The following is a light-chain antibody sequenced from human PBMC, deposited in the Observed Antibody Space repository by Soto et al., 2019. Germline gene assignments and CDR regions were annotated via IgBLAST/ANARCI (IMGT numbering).Light chain of an antibody. V-gene: IGLV2-23*01. Sequence: QSALTQPASVSGSPGQSITISCTGTASNVGTYKLVSWYQQHPGKAAELMIYEDNKRPAGISSRFSGSKSGNTASLAISGLQAEDEADYYCCSYAGNRYVFGTGTKLTVL. J-gene: IGLJ1*01. CDR1: ASNVGTYKL. CDR3: CSYAGNRYV. CDR2: EDN.